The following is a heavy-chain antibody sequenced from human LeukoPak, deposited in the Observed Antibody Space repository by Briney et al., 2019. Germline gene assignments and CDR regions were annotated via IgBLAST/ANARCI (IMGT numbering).Heavy chain of an antibody. Sequence: SVKVSCKASGGTFSNHAVSWVRQAPGRGLEWMGGTTPIFGSANYAQKFQGRVTIATDESTSTAYMELSSLRSEDTAVYYCARAPFYFDSSGYSMDAFDIWGQGTMVTVSS. CDR3: ARAPFYFDSSGYSMDAFDI. V-gene: IGHV1-69*05. CDR1: GGTFSNHA. D-gene: IGHD3-22*01. CDR2: TTPIFGSA. J-gene: IGHJ3*02.